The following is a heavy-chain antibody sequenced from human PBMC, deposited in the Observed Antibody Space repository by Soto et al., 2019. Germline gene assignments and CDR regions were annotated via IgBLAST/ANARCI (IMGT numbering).Heavy chain of an antibody. D-gene: IGHD3-22*01. J-gene: IGHJ4*02. CDR3: ARVGSYDSSGYTLDY. V-gene: IGHV4-30-4*01. CDR1: GGSISSGDYY. Sequence: PSETLSRNSTVSGGSISSGDYYWSWIRRPRGKGLDWIGYIDYSGSTHHNPSLKTRVTISVDTSKTQFSLKLRPVTDADTPVYYCARVGSYDSSGYTLDYWGQGTLVTVSP. CDR2: IDYSGST.